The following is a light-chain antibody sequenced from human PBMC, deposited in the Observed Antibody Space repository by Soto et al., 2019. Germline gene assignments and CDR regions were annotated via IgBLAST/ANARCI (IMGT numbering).Light chain of an antibody. CDR1: QSVSSN. V-gene: IGKV3-15*01. CDR2: GAS. Sequence: EIVMTQSPATLSVSPGERATLSCRASQSVSSNLAWYQQKPGQAPRLLIYGASTRATGIPARFSGSGSGTEFTLTISSLQSEDFAVYYCQQCKNWPLITFG. CDR3: QQCKNWPLIT. J-gene: IGKJ5*01.